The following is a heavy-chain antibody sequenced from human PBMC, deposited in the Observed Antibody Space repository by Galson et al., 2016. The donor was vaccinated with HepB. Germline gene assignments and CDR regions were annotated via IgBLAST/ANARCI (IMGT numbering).Heavy chain of an antibody. CDR1: GGSISSGGYY. D-gene: IGHD3-22*01. J-gene: IGHJ4*02. CDR2: IYYSGYT. Sequence: TLSLTCTVSGGSISSGGYYWSWIRQHPGKGLEWIGNIYYSGYTYYYPSLKSRVTISVDTSKNQFSLKLSSVTAADTAVYYCARGTPSYFYDSSGNLDYWGQGTLVTVSS. V-gene: IGHV4-31*03. CDR3: ARGTPSYFYDSSGNLDY.